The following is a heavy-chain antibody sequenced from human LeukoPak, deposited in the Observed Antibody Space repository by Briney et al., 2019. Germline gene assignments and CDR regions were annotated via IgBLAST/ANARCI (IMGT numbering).Heavy chain of an antibody. J-gene: IGHJ6*03. D-gene: IGHD3-9*01. CDR1: SGSISSYY. Sequence: SETLSLTCTVSSGSISSYYWSWIRQPPGKGLEWIGYIYYSGSTNYNPSLKSRVTISVDTSKNQFSLKLSSVTAADTAVYYCARAKYYDILTGYLGYYYYYVDVWGKGTTVTISS. CDR2: IYYSGST. CDR3: ARAKYYDILTGYLGYYYYYVDV. V-gene: IGHV4-59*01.